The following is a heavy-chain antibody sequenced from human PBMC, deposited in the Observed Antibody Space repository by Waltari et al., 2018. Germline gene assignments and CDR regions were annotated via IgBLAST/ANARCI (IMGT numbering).Heavy chain of an antibody. V-gene: IGHV3-49*03. CDR2: IRSKAYGGTT. Sequence: EVQLVESGGGLVQPGRSLRLSCTDSGFTFGDYAMSWFRQAPGKGLEWVGFIRSKAYGGTTEYAASVKGRFTISRDDSKSIAYLQMNSLKTEDTAVYYCTRDFAGLRFLEWSRSGYFDLWGRGTLVTVSS. CDR3: TRDFAGLRFLEWSRSGYFDL. CDR1: GFTFGDYA. J-gene: IGHJ2*01. D-gene: IGHD3-3*01.